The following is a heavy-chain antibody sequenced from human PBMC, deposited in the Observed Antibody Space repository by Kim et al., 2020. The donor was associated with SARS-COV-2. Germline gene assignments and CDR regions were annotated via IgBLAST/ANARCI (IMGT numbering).Heavy chain of an antibody. CDR2: IYPGDSDT. D-gene: IGHD3-10*01. CDR1: GYSFTSYW. J-gene: IGHJ4*02. Sequence: GESLKISCKGSGYSFTSYWIGWVRQMPGKGLEWMGIIYPGDSDTRYSPSFQGQVTISADKSISTAYLQWSSLKASDTAMYYCARQEAYYYGSGSYLTSSGENDYWGQGTLVTVSS. CDR3: ARQEAYYYGSGSYLTSSGENDY. V-gene: IGHV5-51*01.